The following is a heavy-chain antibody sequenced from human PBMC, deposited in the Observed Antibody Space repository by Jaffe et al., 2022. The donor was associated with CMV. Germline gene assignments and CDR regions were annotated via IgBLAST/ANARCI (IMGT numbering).Heavy chain of an antibody. CDR1: GGSISSGGYY. V-gene: IGHV4-31*03. D-gene: IGHD5-18*01. CDR3: ARKGVDTAMVGWFDP. Sequence: QVQLQESGPGLVKPSQTLSLTCTVSGGSISSGGYYWSWIRQHPGKGLEWIGYIYYSGSTYYNPSLKSRVTISVDTSKNQFSLKLSSVTAADTAVYYCARKGVDTAMVGWFDPWGQGTLVTVSS. J-gene: IGHJ5*02. CDR2: IYYSGST.